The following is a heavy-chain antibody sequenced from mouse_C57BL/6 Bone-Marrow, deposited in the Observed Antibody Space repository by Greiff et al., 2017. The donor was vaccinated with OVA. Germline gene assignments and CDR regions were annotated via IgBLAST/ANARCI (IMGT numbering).Heavy chain of an antibody. Sequence: VQLQQPGAELVMPGASVKLSCKASGYTFTSYWMHWVKQRPGQGLEWIGEIDPSDSYTNYNQKFKGKSTLTVDKSSSTAYMQLSSLTSVDSAVYYCARSYGSKKDYYAMDYWGQGTSVTVSS. CDR2: IDPSDSYT. J-gene: IGHJ4*01. CDR3: ARSYGSKKDYYAMDY. D-gene: IGHD1-1*01. CDR1: GYTFTSYW. V-gene: IGHV1-69*01.